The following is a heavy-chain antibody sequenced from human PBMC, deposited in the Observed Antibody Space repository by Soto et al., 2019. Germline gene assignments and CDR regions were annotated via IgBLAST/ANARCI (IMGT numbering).Heavy chain of an antibody. CDR1: GFTFSTYA. V-gene: IGHV3-23*01. J-gene: IGHJ4*02. CDR2: ISGRGSRT. Sequence: GSLRLSCAASGFTFSTYAMTWVRQAPGKGLEWVSTISGRGSRTYYADSVKGRFTISRDNSKNALYLQLNSLRAEDTAVYFCAKDRRQSAVAGTSDLDYWGPGILVTVSS. D-gene: IGHD6-19*01. CDR3: AKDRRQSAVAGTSDLDY.